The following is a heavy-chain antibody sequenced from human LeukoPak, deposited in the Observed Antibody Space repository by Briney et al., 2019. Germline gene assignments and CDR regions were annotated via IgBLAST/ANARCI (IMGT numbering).Heavy chain of an antibody. V-gene: IGHV1-2*02. CDR3: ARGGIYYDSSGYYYR. CDR1: GYTFTGYY. J-gene: IGHJ5*02. D-gene: IGHD3-22*01. CDR2: INPNSGGT. Sequence: ASVKVSCKASGYTFTGYYMHWVRQAPGQGLEWMGWINPNSGGTNYAQKFQGRVTMTRDTSISTAYMELSRLRSDDTAVYYCARGGIYYDSSGYYYRWGQGTLVTVSS.